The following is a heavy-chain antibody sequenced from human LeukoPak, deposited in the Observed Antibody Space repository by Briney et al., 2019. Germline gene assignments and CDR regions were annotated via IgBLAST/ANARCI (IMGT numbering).Heavy chain of an antibody. V-gene: IGHV4-34*01. Sequence: PSRTLSLTCAVYGGSFIGYYWSWTRQPPGKGLEWIGEINHSGSTNYNPSLKSRVTISVDTSKNQFSLKLSSVTAADTAVYYCALRGRSFDYWGQGTLVTVSS. CDR1: GGSFIGYY. CDR2: INHSGST. J-gene: IGHJ4*02. CDR3: ALRGRSFDY. D-gene: IGHD1-26*01.